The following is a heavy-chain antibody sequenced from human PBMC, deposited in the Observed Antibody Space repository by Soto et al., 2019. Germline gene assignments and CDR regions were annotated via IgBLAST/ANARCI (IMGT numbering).Heavy chain of an antibody. J-gene: IGHJ3*02. CDR3: ARGSTGI. V-gene: IGHV3-23*01. CDR1: GFTFTNYA. D-gene: IGHD2-2*01. CDR2: ISDTSGTT. Sequence: EVQLLESGGGLVQPGGSLRLSCAASGFTFTNYAMSWVRQAPGKGLEWVSFISDTSGTTYYADSVKGRFTVSRDNSRNTVFLQMNSLRAEDTAVYYCARGSTGIWGQGTMVTVSS.